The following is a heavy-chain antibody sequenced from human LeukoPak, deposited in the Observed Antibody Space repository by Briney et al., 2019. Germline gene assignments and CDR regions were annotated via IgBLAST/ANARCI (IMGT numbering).Heavy chain of an antibody. CDR1: GFTFSSYD. CDR3: AKWGDYDILTGYYVSDF. D-gene: IGHD3-9*01. V-gene: IGHV3-23*01. J-gene: IGHJ4*02. Sequence: PGGSLRLSCAASGFTFSSYDMHWVRQAPGKGLEWVSAITGSGDTTYYADSVKGRFTISRDNSKNTLYVEMNTLRAEDTAVYYCAKWGDYDILTGYYVSDFWGQGTLVTVSS. CDR2: ITGSGDTT.